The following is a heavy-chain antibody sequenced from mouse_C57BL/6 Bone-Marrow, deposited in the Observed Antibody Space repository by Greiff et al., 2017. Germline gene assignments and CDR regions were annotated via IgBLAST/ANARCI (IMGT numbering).Heavy chain of an antibody. CDR3: AGENYGNYLFAY. D-gene: IGHD2-1*01. J-gene: IGHJ3*01. CDR1: GFPITSGYY. Sequence: VQLQESGPGLVKPSQSLFLTCSITGFPITSGYYWIWIRQSPGKPLEWMGYITHSGETFYNPSLQSPISITRETSKNQFFLQLNSVTTEDTAMYYCAGENYGNYLFAYWGQGTLVTVSA. V-gene: IGHV12-3*01. CDR2: ITHSGET.